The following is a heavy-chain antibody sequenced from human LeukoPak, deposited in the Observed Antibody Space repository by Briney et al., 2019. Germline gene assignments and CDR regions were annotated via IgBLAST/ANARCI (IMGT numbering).Heavy chain of an antibody. D-gene: IGHD4-17*01. V-gene: IGHV3-23*01. J-gene: IGHJ4*02. CDR1: GFTFSNHA. Sequence: PGGSLRLSCAASGFTFSNHAMSWVRQAPGRGLEWVSAISGSSGLTYYADSVKGRFTISRDNSENTLFLQMNSLRAEDTAVYYCARRGESTTYGDYRFDYWGQGTLVTVSS. CDR2: ISGSSGLT. CDR3: ARRGESTTYGDYRFDY.